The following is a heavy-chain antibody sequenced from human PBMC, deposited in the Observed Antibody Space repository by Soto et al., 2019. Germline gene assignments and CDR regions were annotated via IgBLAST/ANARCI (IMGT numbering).Heavy chain of an antibody. CDR3: ATEMATIKGFFDK. J-gene: IGHJ4*02. Sequence: QAHLVQSGAEVKKPGASVKVSCKASGYTFTGYTFHWVRQAPGQGLERMAWINSSSSDSSFAPKIQGRVTVTMDAPSSTAYMELARLRSDDTAVYYCATEMATIKGFFDKWGQGTPVVVSS. CDR2: INSSSSDS. CDR1: GYTFTGYT. D-gene: IGHD2-8*01. V-gene: IGHV1-2*02.